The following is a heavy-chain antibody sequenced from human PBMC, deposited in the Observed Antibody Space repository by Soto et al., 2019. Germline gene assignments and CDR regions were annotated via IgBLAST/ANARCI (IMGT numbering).Heavy chain of an antibody. V-gene: IGHV4-39*01. CDR2: IYYSGST. J-gene: IGHJ5*02. D-gene: IGHD6-13*01. Sequence: SSETLSLTCTVSGGSISSSSYYWGWIRQPPGKGLEWIGSIYYSGSTYYNPSLKSRVTISVDTSKNQFSLKLSSATAADTPLYFCARQQLGNNWFDPWAREPWSTSP. CDR1: GGSISSSSYY. CDR3: ARQQLGNNWFDP.